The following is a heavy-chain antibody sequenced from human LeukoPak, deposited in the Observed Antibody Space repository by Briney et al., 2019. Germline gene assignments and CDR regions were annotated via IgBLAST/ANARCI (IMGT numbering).Heavy chain of an antibody. CDR1: GFTFSSYA. CDR3: AKDLIPMVHDPRYFYYGMDV. V-gene: IGHV3-23*01. D-gene: IGHD3-10*01. Sequence: GGSLRLSCAASGFTFSSYAMSWVRQAPGKGLEWVSAISGSGGSTYYADSVKGRFTISRDNSKNTLYLQMNNLRAEDTAVYYCAKDLIPMVHDPRYFYYGMDVWGQGTTVTVSS. J-gene: IGHJ6*02. CDR2: ISGSGGST.